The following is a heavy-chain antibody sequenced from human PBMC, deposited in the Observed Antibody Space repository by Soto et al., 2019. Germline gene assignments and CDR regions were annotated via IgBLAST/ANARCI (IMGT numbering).Heavy chain of an antibody. J-gene: IGHJ6*02. Sequence: ASVKVSCKASGGTFSSYAISWVRQAPGQGLEWMGGIIPIFGTANYAQKFQGRVTITADKSTSTAYMELSSLRSEDTAVYYCARGYCSSTSCYRGFYYYYGMDVWGQGTTVTVSS. CDR2: IIPIFGTA. CDR3: ARGYCSSTSCYRGFYYYYGMDV. V-gene: IGHV1-69*06. CDR1: GGTFSSYA. D-gene: IGHD2-2*02.